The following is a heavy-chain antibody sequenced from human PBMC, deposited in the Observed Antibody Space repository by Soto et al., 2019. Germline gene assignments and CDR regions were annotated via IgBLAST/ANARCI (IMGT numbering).Heavy chain of an antibody. CDR3: ARGGMYYDSSGSYQY. D-gene: IGHD3-22*01. Sequence: SVKVSCKASGGTFSSYAISWVRQAPGQGLEWMGGIIPIFGTANYAQKFQGRVTITADESTSTAYMELSSLISEDTAVYYCARGGMYYDSSGSYQYWGQGTLVTVSS. CDR1: GGTFSSYA. V-gene: IGHV1-69*13. CDR2: IIPIFGTA. J-gene: IGHJ4*02.